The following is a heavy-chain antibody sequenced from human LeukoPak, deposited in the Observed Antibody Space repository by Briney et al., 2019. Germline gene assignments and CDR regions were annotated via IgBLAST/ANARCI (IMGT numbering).Heavy chain of an antibody. Sequence: GGSLRLSCAASGFTVSSNYMSWVRQAPGKGLEWVSVIYSGGSTYYADSVKGRFTISRDNLKNTVYLQMNRLRAEDTAVYYCARIYGDSLFDYWGQGTLVTVSS. CDR1: GFTVSSNY. J-gene: IGHJ4*02. CDR3: ARIYGDSLFDY. CDR2: IYSGGST. V-gene: IGHV3-53*01. D-gene: IGHD4-17*01.